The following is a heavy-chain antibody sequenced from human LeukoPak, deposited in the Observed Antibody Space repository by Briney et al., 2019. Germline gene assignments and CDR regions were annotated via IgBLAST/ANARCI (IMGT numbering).Heavy chain of an antibody. V-gene: IGHV3-7*03. Sequence: GGSLRLSCAASGFTFSSYWMSWVRQAPGKGLEWVANIKQDGSDKYYVDSVKGRFTISKDNAKSSLYLQMNSLRAEDTAVYYCARAWIELWSHVYWGQGTLVTVSS. CDR2: IKQDGSDK. D-gene: IGHD5-18*01. J-gene: IGHJ4*02. CDR1: GFTFSSYW. CDR3: ARAWIELWSHVY.